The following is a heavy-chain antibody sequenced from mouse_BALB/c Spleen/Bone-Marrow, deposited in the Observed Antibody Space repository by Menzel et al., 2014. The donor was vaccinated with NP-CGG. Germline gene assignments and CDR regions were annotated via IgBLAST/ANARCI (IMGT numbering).Heavy chain of an antibody. CDR3: ARWSFDY. Sequence: QVKLQQSGPELVKPGASVKMSCKASGYTFTDYVISWVKRRTGQGLEWIGEIYPGSGSTYYNEKFKGKAKLTADKSSNTAYMQLSSLTSEDSAVYFCARWSFDYWGQGTTLTVSS. V-gene: IGHV1-81*01. J-gene: IGHJ2*01. CDR1: GYTFTDYV. CDR2: IYPGSGST.